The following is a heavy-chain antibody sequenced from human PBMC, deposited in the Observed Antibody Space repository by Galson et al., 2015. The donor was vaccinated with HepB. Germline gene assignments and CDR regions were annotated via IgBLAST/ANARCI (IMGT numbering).Heavy chain of an antibody. CDR3: ARGAAAAGIPVDY. CDR1: GYTFISYY. CDR2: INPSGGST. J-gene: IGHJ4*02. V-gene: IGHV1-46*01. Sequence: SVKVSCKASGYTFISYYMYWVRQAPGQGLEWMGIINPSGGSTNYAQKFQGRVTMTRDTSTSAVYMELSSLRSEDTAVYYCARGAAAAGIPVDYWGQGTLVTVSS. D-gene: IGHD6-13*01.